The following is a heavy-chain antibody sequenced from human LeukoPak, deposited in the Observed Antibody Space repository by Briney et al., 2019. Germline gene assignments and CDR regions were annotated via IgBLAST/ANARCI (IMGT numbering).Heavy chain of an antibody. CDR3: AKDATAVVTKGGYFDY. V-gene: IGHV3-23*01. J-gene: IGHJ4*02. CDR2: ISGSGGST. Sequence: PGGSLRLSCAASGFTFSSYAMSWVRQAPGKGLEWVSAISGSGGSTYYADSVKGRFTISRDNSKNTLYLQMNSLRAEDTAVYYCAKDATAVVTKGGYFDYWGQGTLVTVSS. D-gene: IGHD2-21*02. CDR1: GFTFSSYA.